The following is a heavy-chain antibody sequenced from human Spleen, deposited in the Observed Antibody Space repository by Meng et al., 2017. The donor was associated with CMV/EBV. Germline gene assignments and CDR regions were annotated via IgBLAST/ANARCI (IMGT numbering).Heavy chain of an antibody. D-gene: IGHD2-8*02. Sequence: LTCAVSGASISNNNWWTWVRQTPGKGLEWIGEIYRSGTTNYNPSLKSRVTISVDKSKNHFSLNLRSVTAADTALYYCARDTGNYFDYWGQGTLVTVSS. J-gene: IGHJ4*02. CDR3: ARDTGNYFDY. CDR2: IYRSGTT. CDR1: GASISNNNW. V-gene: IGHV4-4*02.